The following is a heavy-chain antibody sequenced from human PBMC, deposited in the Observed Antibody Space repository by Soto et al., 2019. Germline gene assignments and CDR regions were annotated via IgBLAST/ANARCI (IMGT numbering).Heavy chain of an antibody. D-gene: IGHD2-15*01. J-gene: IGHJ6*02. CDR1: GGTFSTYA. CDR3: ARSQGGSSSLDIYYYYYYGMDV. CDR2: VIPIFGTP. Sequence: QVQLVQSGAEVKKPGSSVKVSCKAPGGTFSTYAISWVRQAPGQGLEWMGVVIPIFGTPKYAQKFQARVTITADESTSTGYMELRSLRSEDTAVYYCARSQGGSSSLDIYYYYYYGMDVWGQGTTVTVSS. V-gene: IGHV1-69*01.